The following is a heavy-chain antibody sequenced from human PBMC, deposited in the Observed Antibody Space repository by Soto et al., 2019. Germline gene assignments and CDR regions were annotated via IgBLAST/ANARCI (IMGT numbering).Heavy chain of an antibody. Sequence: ASVKVSCKASGGTFSSYAISWVRQAPGQGLEWMGGIIPIFGTANYAQKFQGRVTITADESTSTAYMELSSLRSEDTAVYYCARDRGHYYDSSGYLNWFDPWGQGTLVTVSS. CDR2: IIPIFGTA. CDR3: ARDRGHYYDSSGYLNWFDP. V-gene: IGHV1-69*13. CDR1: GGTFSSYA. J-gene: IGHJ5*02. D-gene: IGHD3-22*01.